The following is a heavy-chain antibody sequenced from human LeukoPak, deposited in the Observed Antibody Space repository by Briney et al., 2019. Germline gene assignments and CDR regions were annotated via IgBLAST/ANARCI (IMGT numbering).Heavy chain of an antibody. CDR2: IYPGDSDS. CDR1: EYSFTMYW. CDR3: ARRGFCSGGNCFSNAFDI. J-gene: IGHJ3*02. V-gene: IGHV5-51*01. D-gene: IGHD2-15*01. Sequence: GESLKISCKGSEYSFTMYWIAWVRQMPGKGLEWMGIIYPGDSDSRYSPSFQGQVTISADKSISTAYLQWSSLKAPDTAMYYCARRGFCSGGNCFSNAFDIWGQGTMVTVSS.